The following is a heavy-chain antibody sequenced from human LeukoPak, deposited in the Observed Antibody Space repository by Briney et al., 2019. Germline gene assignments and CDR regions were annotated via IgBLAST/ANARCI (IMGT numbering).Heavy chain of an antibody. CDR2: IKPDGSEK. CDR1: GFTFSNYW. CDR3: ARGDFWSGDYTDAFDV. V-gene: IGHV3-7*04. Sequence: GGSLRLSCAASGFTFSNYWMSWVRQAPGKGLEWVANIKPDGSEKYCVDSVKGRFSISRDNVRNVLYLQMNNLRAGDTALYYCARGDFWSGDYTDAFDVWGQGTMVTVSA. J-gene: IGHJ3*01. D-gene: IGHD3-3*01.